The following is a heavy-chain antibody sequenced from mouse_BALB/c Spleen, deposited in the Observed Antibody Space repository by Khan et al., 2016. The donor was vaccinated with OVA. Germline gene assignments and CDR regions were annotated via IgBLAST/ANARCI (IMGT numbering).Heavy chain of an antibody. Sequence: QVQLKESGAELARPGASVKMSCKASGYTFTSYTIHWIKLRPGQGLEWIGYINPSNGYTNYNQKFKDKATLTADKSSTTAYMQLSSLTSDDSAVYNCVRDGADYENDGWFAYWGQGTLVTVSA. CDR3: VRDGADYENDGWFAY. CDR2: INPSNGYT. J-gene: IGHJ3*01. V-gene: IGHV1-4*01. D-gene: IGHD2-3*01. CDR1: GYTFTSYT.